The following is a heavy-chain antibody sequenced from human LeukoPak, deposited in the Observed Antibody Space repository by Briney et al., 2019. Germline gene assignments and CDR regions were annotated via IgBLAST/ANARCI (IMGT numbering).Heavy chain of an antibody. CDR1: GFTFSDYC. J-gene: IGHJ6*04. V-gene: IGHV3-11*06. CDR2: ISSSSSYT. D-gene: IGHD3-9*01. CDR3: ARVSLNYDTLTGYFPSRYYYGMDV. Sequence: GGSLRLSCAASGFTFSDYCMSWIRQAPGKGLEWVSYISSSSSYTNYADSVKGRFTISRDNAKNSLYLQMNSLRAEDTAVYYCARVSLNYDTLTGYFPSRYYYGMDVWGKGTTVTVSS.